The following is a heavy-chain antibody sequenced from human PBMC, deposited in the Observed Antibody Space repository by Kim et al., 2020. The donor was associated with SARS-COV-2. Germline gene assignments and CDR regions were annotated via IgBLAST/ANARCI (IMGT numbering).Heavy chain of an antibody. CDR2: DGGDNT. V-gene: IGHV3-23*01. J-gene: IGHJ6*03. CDR3: ARRMDV. Sequence: DGGDNTSNTDSVKGRSTISRDNARNKVYLQVNSLRAEDTAVYYCARRMDVWGKGTTVIVSS.